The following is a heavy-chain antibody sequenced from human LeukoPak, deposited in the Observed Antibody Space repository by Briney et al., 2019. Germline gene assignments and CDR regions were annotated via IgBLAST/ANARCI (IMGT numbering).Heavy chain of an antibody. CDR1: GFTFSTYA. D-gene: IGHD3-10*01. CDR3: ARGTSGSGSYTVLLDY. Sequence: GGSLRLSCAASGFTFSTYAMTWVRQAPGKGLECVSGISGSGGSTYYADSVKGRFTISRDNSKNTLYLQMNSLRAEDTAVYYCARGTSGSGSYTVLLDYWGLGTLVTVSS. CDR2: ISGSGGST. J-gene: IGHJ4*02. V-gene: IGHV3-23*01.